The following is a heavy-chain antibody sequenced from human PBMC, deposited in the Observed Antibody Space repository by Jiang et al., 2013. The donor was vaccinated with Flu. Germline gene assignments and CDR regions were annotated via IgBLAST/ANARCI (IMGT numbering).Heavy chain of an antibody. CDR1: GYTFINYY. V-gene: IGHV1-46*01. J-gene: IGHJ4*02. D-gene: IGHD2-21*01. Sequence: SVKVSCKASGYTFINYYIHWIRQAPGQGFEWMGMINLSKGNTNYPRTFQGRVSMTRDTSTSTVYMELSSLRSEDTAVYFCAREFPATNYFDYWGQGALVTVSS. CDR3: AREFPATNYFDY. CDR2: INLSKGNT.